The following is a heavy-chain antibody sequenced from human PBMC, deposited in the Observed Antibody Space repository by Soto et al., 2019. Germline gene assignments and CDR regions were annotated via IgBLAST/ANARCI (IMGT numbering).Heavy chain of an antibody. CDR1: GDTFTFYS. Sequence: QVQLVQSGAEVKKPGSSVRVSCKASGDTFTFYSINWVRQAPGLGRAWMGGINPILSMSNYAQRFQGRVTMTADKYTSTAYMELSSLRSEDTAMYYCASSYGSGYRAFDYWGQGALVTVSS. V-gene: IGHV1-69*02. D-gene: IGHD3-10*01. J-gene: IGHJ4*02. CDR3: ASSYGSGYRAFDY. CDR2: INPILSMS.